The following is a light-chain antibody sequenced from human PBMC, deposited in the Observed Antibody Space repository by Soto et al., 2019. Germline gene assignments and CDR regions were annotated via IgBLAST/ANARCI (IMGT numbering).Light chain of an antibody. J-gene: IGLJ2*01. V-gene: IGLV1-51*01. CDR3: GTWDSSLSAVV. Sequence: QSVLTQPPSVSAAPGQKVTISCSGGSSNIGNNYASWYQQLPGTAPKLLIYDNNKRPSGIPDRFSGSKSGTSATLGITGLQTGDEADYYCGTWDSSLSAVVFGGGTKLTVL. CDR2: DNN. CDR1: SSNIGNNY.